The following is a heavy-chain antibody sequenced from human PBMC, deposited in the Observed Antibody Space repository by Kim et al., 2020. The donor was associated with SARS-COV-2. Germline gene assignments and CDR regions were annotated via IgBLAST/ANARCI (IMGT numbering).Heavy chain of an antibody. CDR3: AKVSLPTTITAPTDY. V-gene: IGHV3-23*01. Sequence: DPVEGRLTITRKNSKNTLYLQMNSLRAEDTAVYYCAKVSLPTTITAPTDYWGQGTLVTVSS. J-gene: IGHJ4*02. D-gene: IGHD4-4*01.